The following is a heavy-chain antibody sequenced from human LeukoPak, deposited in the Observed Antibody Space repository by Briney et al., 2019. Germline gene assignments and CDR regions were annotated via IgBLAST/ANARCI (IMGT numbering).Heavy chain of an antibody. J-gene: IGHJ4*02. CDR1: GFSFSSYG. D-gene: IGHD3-22*01. CDR2: IWYDGSNE. Sequence: GGSLRLSCAVSGFSFSSYGMHWVRQAPGKGQEWVAVIWYDGSNENYADSVKGRFTISRDNSKNTLYLQMNSLRAEDTAVYFCARGSNSGYSIDYWGQGTLATVSS. CDR3: ARGSNSGYSIDY. V-gene: IGHV3-33*01.